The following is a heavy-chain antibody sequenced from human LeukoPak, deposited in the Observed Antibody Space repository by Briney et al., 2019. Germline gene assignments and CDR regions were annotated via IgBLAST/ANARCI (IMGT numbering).Heavy chain of an antibody. Sequence: GGTLRLSCAASGITFSTYGMSWVRQAPGKGLEWVAFIRYDGSNKYYADSVKGRFTISRDNSKNTLYLQMNSLRAGDTAVYYCAKPHFDDWGQGTLVTVSS. V-gene: IGHV3-30*02. J-gene: IGHJ4*02. CDR2: IRYDGSNK. CDR3: AKPHFDD. CDR1: GITFSTYG.